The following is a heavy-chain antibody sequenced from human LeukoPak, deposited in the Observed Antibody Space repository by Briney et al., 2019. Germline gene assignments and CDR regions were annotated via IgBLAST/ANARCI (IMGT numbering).Heavy chain of an antibody. V-gene: IGHV1-2*06. Sequence: ASVKVSCRASGYTFTGYYMHWVRQAPGQGLEWMGRINPNSGGTNYAQKFQGRVTMTRDTSISTAYMELSRLRSDDTAVYYCARGRITMVRGVIISYYMDVWGKGTTVTVSS. CDR3: ARGRITMVRGVIISYYMDV. D-gene: IGHD3-10*01. CDR1: GYTFTGYY. CDR2: INPNSGGT. J-gene: IGHJ6*03.